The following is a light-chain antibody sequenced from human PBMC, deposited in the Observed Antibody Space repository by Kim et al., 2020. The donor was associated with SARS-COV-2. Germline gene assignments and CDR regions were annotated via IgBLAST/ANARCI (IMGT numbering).Light chain of an antibody. Sequence: PGASATSACRASQSVSSNLAWHPPKPRPAPLLLSYGATTRATGITSRCSGSGSGTAFTLTISRLEPFEFAGYHRHPKGSSPYTFGQGTKLAI. CDR3: HPKGSSPYT. CDR2: GAT. V-gene: IGKV3-20*01. J-gene: IGKJ2*01. CDR1: QSVSSN.